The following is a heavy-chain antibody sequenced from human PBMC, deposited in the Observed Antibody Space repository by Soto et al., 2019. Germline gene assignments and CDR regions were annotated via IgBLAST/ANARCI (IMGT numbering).Heavy chain of an antibody. CDR3: ARGGSTHYYYGLDV. CDR1: GGSISGFF. CDR2: VAASGST. Sequence: SETLSLTCTVSGGSISGFFWTWVRQPPGMPLERLGHVAASGSTAYNPSLRSRLSLSLDVSKNRFSPELTSVTAAATATYFCARGGSTHYYYGLDVWGQGTTVTVSS. J-gene: IGHJ6*02. V-gene: IGHV4-4*07.